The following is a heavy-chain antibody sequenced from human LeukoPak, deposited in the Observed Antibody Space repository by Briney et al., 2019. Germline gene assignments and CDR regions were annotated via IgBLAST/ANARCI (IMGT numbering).Heavy chain of an antibody. CDR3: ARDAPQWPLDY. D-gene: IGHD6-19*01. CDR2: ISSSSSYI. V-gene: IGHV3-21*01. CDR1: GFTFSSYS. J-gene: IGHJ4*02. Sequence: GGSLRLSCAASGFTFSSYSVNWVRQAPGKGLEWVSSISSSSSYIYYADSVKGRFTISRDNAKNSLYLQMNSLRAEDTAVYYCARDAPQWPLDYWGQGTLVTVSS.